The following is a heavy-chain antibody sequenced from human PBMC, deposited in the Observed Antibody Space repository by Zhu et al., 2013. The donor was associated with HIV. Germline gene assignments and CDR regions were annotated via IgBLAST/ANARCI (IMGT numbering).Heavy chain of an antibody. CDR2: INPNSGGT. CDR3: ASSIAAGGVGWDYHYMDV. Sequence: QVQLVQSGAEVKKPGASVKVSCKASGYTFTSYGISWVRQAPGQGLEWMGWINPNSGGTKYAPNFQGRVTMTRDTSISTAYMDLIRLTSDDTAVYYCASSIAAGGVGWDYHYMDVWGKGATVTVSS. CDR1: GYTFTSYG. J-gene: IGHJ6*03. D-gene: IGHD6-13*01. V-gene: IGHV1-2*02.